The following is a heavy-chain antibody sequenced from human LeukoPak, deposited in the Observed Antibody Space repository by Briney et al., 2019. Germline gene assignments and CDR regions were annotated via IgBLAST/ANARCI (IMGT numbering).Heavy chain of an antibody. CDR3: ARVGFSKFYHHMDV. CDR2: ISAYNGNT. V-gene: IGHV1-18*01. J-gene: IGHJ6*03. CDR1: AYTFTRYG. D-gene: IGHD4-11*01. Sequence: ASVKVSCKASAYTFTRYGISWVRQAPGQGLEWMGWISAYNGNTKYAQNLQGRVNMTTDTSTSTAYMELKSLRSDDTAVYYCARVGFSKFYHHMDVWGKGTTVTVSS.